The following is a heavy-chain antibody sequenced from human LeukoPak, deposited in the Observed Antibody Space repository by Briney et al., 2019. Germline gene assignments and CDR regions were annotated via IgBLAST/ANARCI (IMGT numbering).Heavy chain of an antibody. CDR1: GYTFTSYG. J-gene: IGHJ6*02. CDR2: ISAYNGNT. D-gene: IGHD6-13*01. V-gene: IGHV1-18*01. CDR3: ARVESSSWPLYYYYGLDV. Sequence: ASVKVSCKASGYTFTSYGISWVRQAPGQGLEWMGWISAYNGNTNYAQKLQGRVTMTTDTSTSTAYMELRSLRSDDTAVYYCARVESSSWPLYYYYGLDVWGQGTTVTVSS.